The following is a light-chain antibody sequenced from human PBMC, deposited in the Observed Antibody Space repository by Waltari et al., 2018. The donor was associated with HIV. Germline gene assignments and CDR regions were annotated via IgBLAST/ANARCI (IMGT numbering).Light chain of an antibody. J-gene: IGLJ2*01. CDR1: SSDVGGYDY. Sequence: SCNGTSSDVGGYDYVSWYQQHPGKAPKLMLYDVTKRPSGVPDRFSGSKSGSTASLTVSGLQAEDEADYYCSSYAGSNNLIFGGGTKLTVL. V-gene: IGLV2-8*01. CDR2: DVT. CDR3: SSYAGSNNLI.